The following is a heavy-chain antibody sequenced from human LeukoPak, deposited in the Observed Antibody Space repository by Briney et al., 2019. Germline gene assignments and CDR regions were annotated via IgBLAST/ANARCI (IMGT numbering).Heavy chain of an antibody. Sequence: GSLRLSCAASGFTVSSNYMSWIRQPPGKGLEWIGEINHSGSTNYNPSLKSRVTISVDTSKNQFSLKLSSVTAADTAVYYCAVGVWAVTIFDYWGQGTLVTVSS. CDR3: AVGVWAVTIFDY. V-gene: IGHV4-34*08. CDR2: INHSGST. J-gene: IGHJ4*02. CDR1: GFTVSSNY. D-gene: IGHD4-17*01.